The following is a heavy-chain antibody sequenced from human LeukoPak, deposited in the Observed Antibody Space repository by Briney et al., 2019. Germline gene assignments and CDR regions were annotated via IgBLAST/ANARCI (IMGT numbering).Heavy chain of an antibody. CDR2: IYPGDSDT. Sequence: GESLKISCKGSGYSFTSYWIGWVRQMPGKGLEWMGIIYPGDSDTRYSPSFQGQVTISADKSISTAYLQWSSLKASDTAMYYCASHSPSIAAAGPGDYWGQGTLVTVSS. CDR3: ASHSPSIAAAGPGDY. D-gene: IGHD6-13*01. CDR1: GYSFTSYW. J-gene: IGHJ4*02. V-gene: IGHV5-51*01.